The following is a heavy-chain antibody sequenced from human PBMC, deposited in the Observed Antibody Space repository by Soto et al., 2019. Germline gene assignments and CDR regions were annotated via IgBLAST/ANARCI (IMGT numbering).Heavy chain of an antibody. V-gene: IGHV1-46*01. CDR2: INPSGGTT. CDR3: ARGSATATDEY. D-gene: IGHD2-21*02. CDR1: GYIFTSYY. J-gene: IGHJ4*02. Sequence: GASVKVSCKTSGYIFTSYYIHWVRQAPGQGLEWMGIINPSGGTTTYAQKFQGRVTMTRDTSTSTVYMELSSLRSEDTAVYYCARGSATATDEYWGLGTLVTVYS.